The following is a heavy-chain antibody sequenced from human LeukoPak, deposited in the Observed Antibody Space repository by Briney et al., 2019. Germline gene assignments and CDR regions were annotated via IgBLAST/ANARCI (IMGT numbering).Heavy chain of an antibody. CDR1: GFAFSRFW. J-gene: IGHJ4*02. D-gene: IGHD3-3*02. Sequence: GGSLRLSCVASGFAFSRFWMHWVRQAPGKGLVWVSRINDDGNSTTYADSVKGRFTISRDNAKNTLYLQMNSLRAEDTAVYYCATAGAISAYWGQGTLVTVSS. V-gene: IGHV3-74*01. CDR2: INDDGNST. CDR3: ATAGAISAY.